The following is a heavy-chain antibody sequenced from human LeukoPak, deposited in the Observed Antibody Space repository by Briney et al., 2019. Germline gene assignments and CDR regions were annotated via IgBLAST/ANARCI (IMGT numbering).Heavy chain of an antibody. V-gene: IGHV1-2*02. J-gene: IGHJ3*01. CDR1: EYTFTAYY. CDR3: ARADYFDRREYYVPVGDYVDL. CDR2: INPSSGAT. D-gene: IGHD3-10*02. Sequence: GASVKVSCKTSEYTFTAYYIHWVRQAPGQGLQWMGWINPSSGATYSAQKFQGRVTMTRDMSTTTAYMQLSGLRSDDTAVYYCARADYFDRREYYVPVGDYVDLWGQGTMVSVSS.